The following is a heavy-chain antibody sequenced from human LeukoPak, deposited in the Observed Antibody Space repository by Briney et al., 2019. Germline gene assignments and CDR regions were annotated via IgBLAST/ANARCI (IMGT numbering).Heavy chain of an antibody. CDR1: GGSISSYY. J-gene: IGHJ3*02. CDR2: IYYSGST. Sequence: SETLFLTCTVSGGSISSYYWSWIRQPPGKGLEWIGYIYYSGSTNYNPSLKSRVTISVDTSKNQFSLKLSSVTAADTAVYYCARDPNTRYCSSTSCWPGAFDIWGQGTMVTVSS. V-gene: IGHV4-59*01. D-gene: IGHD2-2*01. CDR3: ARDPNTRYCSSTSCWPGAFDI.